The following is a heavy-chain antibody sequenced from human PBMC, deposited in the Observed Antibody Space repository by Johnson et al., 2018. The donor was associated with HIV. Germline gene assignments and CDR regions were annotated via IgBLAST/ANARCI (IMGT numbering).Heavy chain of an antibody. D-gene: IGHD5-18*01. CDR3: ARPGDTTMVSAFDI. CDR1: GFIFSSYA. J-gene: IGHJ3*02. CDR2: ISFDGSNT. V-gene: IGHV3-30-3*01. Sequence: QVQLVESGGGVVQPGRSLRLSCAASGFIFSSYAMHWVRRAPGKGLEWVAVISFDGSNTYYADSVKGRFTISRDNSKNTLYLQMTSLRAEDTAVYYCARPGDTTMVSAFDIWAQGTMVTISS.